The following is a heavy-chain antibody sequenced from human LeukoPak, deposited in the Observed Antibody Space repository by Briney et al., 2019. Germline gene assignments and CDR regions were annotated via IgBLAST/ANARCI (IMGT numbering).Heavy chain of an antibody. D-gene: IGHD1-26*01. CDR1: GGSISSGSHY. J-gene: IGHJ3*02. CDR3: ARVYVWELPPYDAFDI. CDR2: IYTSGST. Sequence: SETLSLTCTVSGGSISSGSHYWSWIRQPAGKGLEWIGRIYTSGSTNYNPSLKSRVTISVDTSKSQFSLKLSSVTAADTAVYYCARVYVWELPPYDAFDIWGQGTMVTVSS. V-gene: IGHV4-61*02.